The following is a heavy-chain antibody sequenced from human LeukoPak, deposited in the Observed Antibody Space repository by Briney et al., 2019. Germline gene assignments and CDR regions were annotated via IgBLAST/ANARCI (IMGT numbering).Heavy chain of an antibody. CDR1: GGSISSYY. CDR3: ARAPGYYDSSGYYYWYFDL. D-gene: IGHD3-22*01. Sequence: SETLSLTCTVSGGSISSYYWRWLRQPPGKGLEWIGYIYYSGSTNYNPSLKSRVTISVDTSKNQLSLKLSSVTAADTAVYYCARAPGYYDSSGYYYWYFDLWGRGTLVTVSS. J-gene: IGHJ2*01. CDR2: IYYSGST. V-gene: IGHV4-59*01.